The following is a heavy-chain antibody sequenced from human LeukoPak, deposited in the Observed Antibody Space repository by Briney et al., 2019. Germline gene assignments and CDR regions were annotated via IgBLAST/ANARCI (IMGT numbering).Heavy chain of an antibody. CDR2: ISYDGSNK. CDR1: GFTFNRYG. J-gene: IGHJ4*02. CDR3: AKDESLTPMLMNRRGTRRPLDY. V-gene: IGHV3-30*18. D-gene: IGHD5-18*01. Sequence: GGSLRLSCAASGFTFNRYGMHWVRQAPGKGLEWVAIISYDGSNKYYADSVRGRFTISRDNSKNTLYLQMTSLRAEDTAVYYCAKDESLTPMLMNRRGTRRPLDYWGQGTLVTVSS.